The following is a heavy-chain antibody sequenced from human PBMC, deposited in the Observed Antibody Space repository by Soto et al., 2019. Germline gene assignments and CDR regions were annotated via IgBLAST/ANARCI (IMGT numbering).Heavy chain of an antibody. CDR3: ARDRSYYDSSGSYSPPY. J-gene: IGHJ4*02. Sequence: GGSLGLSCAASGFTFSSYAMNWVRQAPGKGLEWVSAISGSAATTHFADSVKGRFTISRDNSKNTLYLQMNSLRAEDTAVYYCARDRSYYDSSGSYSPPYWGQGTLVTVSS. D-gene: IGHD3-22*01. V-gene: IGHV3-23*01. CDR1: GFTFSSYA. CDR2: ISGSAATT.